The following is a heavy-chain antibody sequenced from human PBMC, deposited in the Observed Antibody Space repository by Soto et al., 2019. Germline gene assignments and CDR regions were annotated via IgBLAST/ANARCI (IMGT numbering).Heavy chain of an antibody. CDR3: ARLFCSTATCDSWFDP. CDR2: IYPGDSDT. J-gene: IGHJ5*02. Sequence: GESLKISCKGSGYIFTNYWIGWVRQMPGKGLEWVGIIYPGDSDTRYSPSFQGQVTISVDKSINTAYLQWGSLKASDTAIYYCARLFCSTATCDSWFDPWGQGTLVTVSS. D-gene: IGHD2-2*01. CDR1: GYIFTNYW. V-gene: IGHV5-51*01.